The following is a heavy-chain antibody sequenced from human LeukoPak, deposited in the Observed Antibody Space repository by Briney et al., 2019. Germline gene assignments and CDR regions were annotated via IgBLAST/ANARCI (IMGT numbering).Heavy chain of an antibody. J-gene: IGHJ3*02. Sequence: VASVKVSCKASGYTFTSYGISLVRQAPGQGLEWMGWISAYNGNTNYAQKLQGRVTMTTDTSTSTAYMELRSLRSNDTAVYYCATDGIVVVSDAFDIWGQGTMVTVSS. CDR3: ATDGIVVVSDAFDI. D-gene: IGHD3-22*01. CDR2: ISAYNGNT. V-gene: IGHV1-18*01. CDR1: GYTFTSYG.